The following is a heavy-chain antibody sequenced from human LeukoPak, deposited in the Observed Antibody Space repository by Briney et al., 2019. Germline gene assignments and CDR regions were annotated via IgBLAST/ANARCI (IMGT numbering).Heavy chain of an antibody. V-gene: IGHV4-61*02. J-gene: IGHJ4*02. D-gene: IGHD1-26*01. CDR1: GYSISSGRYY. CDR3: ARDREVGATGYYFDY. CDR2: IYTSGST. Sequence: ASETLSLTCTVSGYSISSGRYYWSWIRQPAGKGLEWIGRIYTSGSTTYNSSLKSRVTISLDTSKNHFSLRLSSVTAADTAVYYCARDREVGATGYYFDYWGQGTLVTVSS.